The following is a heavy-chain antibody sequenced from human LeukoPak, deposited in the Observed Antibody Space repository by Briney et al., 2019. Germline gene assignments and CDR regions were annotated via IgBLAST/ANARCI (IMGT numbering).Heavy chain of an antibody. D-gene: IGHD2-2*01. J-gene: IGHJ4*02. CDR1: GYTFTSYG. V-gene: IGHV1-18*01. Sequence: ASVKVSCKASGYTFTSYGISWVRQAPGQGLEWMGWISAYNGNTNYAQKLQGRVTLTTDTSTSTAYMELRSLRSDDTAVYYCAISVVPAATYDYWGQGTLVTVSS. CDR2: ISAYNGNT. CDR3: AISVVPAATYDY.